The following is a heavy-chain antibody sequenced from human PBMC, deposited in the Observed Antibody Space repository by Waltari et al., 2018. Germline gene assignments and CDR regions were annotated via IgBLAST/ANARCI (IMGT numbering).Heavy chain of an antibody. CDR2: IQGSGRT. D-gene: IGHD2-15*01. V-gene: IGHV4-4*02. CDR3: ARDRGRGIYLDS. CDR1: W. J-gene: IGHJ4*02. Sequence: WVSGVRQPPCKGLEWIGRIQGSGRTNYNPSLESRVTISIDTSNNHFSLKVTSTTAADTAVYYCARDRGRGIYLDSWGRGTLVTVSP.